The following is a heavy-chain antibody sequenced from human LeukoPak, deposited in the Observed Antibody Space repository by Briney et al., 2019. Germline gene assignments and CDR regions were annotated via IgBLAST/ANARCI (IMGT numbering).Heavy chain of an antibody. J-gene: IGHJ4*02. CDR1: GFTFSSFG. V-gene: IGHV3-23*01. CDR3: AKNGSGFDS. CDR2: ISGSGSST. Sequence: GGSLILSCAASGFTFSSFGMNWVRQAPGKGLEWVSGISGSGSSTAYADSVKGRFTISRDSSKSTVFLQMNSLRAEDTAIYYCAKNGSGFDSWGQGTLVTVSS. D-gene: IGHD2-2*03.